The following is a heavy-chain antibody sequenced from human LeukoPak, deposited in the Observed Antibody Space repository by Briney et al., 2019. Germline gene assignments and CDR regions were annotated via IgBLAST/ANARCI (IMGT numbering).Heavy chain of an antibody. D-gene: IGHD3-10*01. CDR2: TYHSGST. J-gene: IGHJ4*02. Sequence: SQTLSLTCVVSGGSISSGDYSWNWIRQPPGKGLEWIGYTYHSGSTSYNPSLKSRVTISVERSKNQFSLKLTSVTAADAALYYCARANGYYGSGIPYFDYWGQGTLVTVSS. CDR3: ARANGYYGSGIPYFDY. V-gene: IGHV4-30-2*01. CDR1: GGSISSGDYS.